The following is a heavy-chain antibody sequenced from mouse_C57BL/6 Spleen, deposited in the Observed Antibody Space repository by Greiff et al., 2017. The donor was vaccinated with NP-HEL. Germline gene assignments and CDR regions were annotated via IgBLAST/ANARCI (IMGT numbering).Heavy chain of an antibody. CDR3: ARRSGGNYSYWYFDV. Sequence: DVKLVESGGDLVKPGGSLKLSCAASGFTFSSYGMSWVRQTPDKRLEWVATISSGGSCTYYHESVKGRSTLTGDNAKNTVYLQMSSLTSEDTAMYYCARRSGGNYSYWYFDVWGTGTTVTVSS. J-gene: IGHJ1*03. D-gene: IGHD2-1*01. CDR2: ISSGGSCT. V-gene: IGHV5-6*02. CDR1: GFTFSSYG.